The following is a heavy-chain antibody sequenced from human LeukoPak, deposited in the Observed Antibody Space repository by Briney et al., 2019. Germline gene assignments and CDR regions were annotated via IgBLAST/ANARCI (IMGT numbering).Heavy chain of an antibody. J-gene: IGHJ4*02. CDR1: GFTFSSYA. D-gene: IGHD6-19*01. CDR3: ARELYEQWLPGASPNPFDY. V-gene: IGHV3-30*04. CDR2: ISYDGSNK. Sequence: GGSLRLSCAASGFTFSSYAMHWVRQAPGKGLEWVAVISYDGSNKYYADSVKGRFTISRDNSKNTLYLQMNSLRAEDTAVYYCARELYEQWLPGASPNPFDYWGQGTLVTVSS.